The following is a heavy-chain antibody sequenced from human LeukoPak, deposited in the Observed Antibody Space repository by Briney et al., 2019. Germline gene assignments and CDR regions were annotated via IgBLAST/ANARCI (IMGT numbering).Heavy chain of an antibody. V-gene: IGHV4-59*01. CDR1: GGSISGYF. J-gene: IGHJ5*02. Sequence: SETLSLTCTVSGGSISGYFWNWIRQPPGKGLEWIATSYYDGGTNYNRSLKRRLTVTVDTSKNQFSLKLSSVTAADTAVYYCARAPIPYDRSRTDYRFDPWGQGTLVTVAS. CDR3: ARAPIPYDRSRTDYRFDP. CDR2: SYYDGGT. D-gene: IGHD3-16*01.